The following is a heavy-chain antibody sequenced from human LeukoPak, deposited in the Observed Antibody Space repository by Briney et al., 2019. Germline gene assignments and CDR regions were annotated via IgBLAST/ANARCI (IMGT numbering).Heavy chain of an antibody. Sequence: GGSLRLSCAASGFTFSSYWMSWVRQAPGKGLEWVANIKQDGSEKYYVDSVKGRFTISRDNAKNSLYLQTNSLRAEDTAVYYCARDRGSGSYFDHDYFDYWGQGTLVTVSS. J-gene: IGHJ4*02. CDR3: ARDRGSGSYFDHDYFDY. CDR1: GFTFSSYW. V-gene: IGHV3-7*01. D-gene: IGHD1-26*01. CDR2: IKQDGSEK.